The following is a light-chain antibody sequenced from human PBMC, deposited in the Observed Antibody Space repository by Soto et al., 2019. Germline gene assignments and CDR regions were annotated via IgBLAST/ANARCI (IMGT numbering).Light chain of an antibody. J-gene: IGLJ2*01. CDR2: DVS. CDR1: SSDVGGYNY. Sequence: QSALTQPASVSGSPGQSITMSCTGTSSDVGGYNYVSWYQQHPGKAPKLMIYDVSNRPSGVSNRFSGSKSGNTASLTNSGLQAEDEADYYCSSYTSSSTLVFGGGTKLTVL. CDR3: SSYTSSSTLV. V-gene: IGLV2-14*01.